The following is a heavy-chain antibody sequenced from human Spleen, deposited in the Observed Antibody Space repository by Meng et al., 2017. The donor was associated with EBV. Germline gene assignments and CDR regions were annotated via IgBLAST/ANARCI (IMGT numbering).Heavy chain of an antibody. D-gene: IGHD3-10*01. V-gene: IGHV3-23*04. CDR3: ALWFREHFDY. CDR2: ISGSGGST. Sequence: VQVGGFGGGLVKPGGSLRLSCAASGFTFSSYAMSWVRQAPGKGLEWVSAISGSGGSTYYADSVKGRFTISRDNSKNTLYLQMNNLRADDTAVYYCALWFREHFDYWGQGTLVTVSS. CDR1: GFTFSSYA. J-gene: IGHJ4*02.